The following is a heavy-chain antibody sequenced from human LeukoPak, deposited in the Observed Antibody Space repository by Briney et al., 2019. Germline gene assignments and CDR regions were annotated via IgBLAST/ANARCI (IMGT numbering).Heavy chain of an antibody. CDR3: ARVRYSSSWYWFDP. Sequence: SETLSLTCAVYGGSFSGYYWSWIRQPPGKGLECIGEINHSGSTNYNPSLKSRVTISVDTSKNQFSLKLSSVTAADTAVYYCARVRYSSSWYWFDPWGQGTLVTVSS. J-gene: IGHJ5*02. D-gene: IGHD6-13*01. V-gene: IGHV4-34*01. CDR1: GGSFSGYY. CDR2: INHSGST.